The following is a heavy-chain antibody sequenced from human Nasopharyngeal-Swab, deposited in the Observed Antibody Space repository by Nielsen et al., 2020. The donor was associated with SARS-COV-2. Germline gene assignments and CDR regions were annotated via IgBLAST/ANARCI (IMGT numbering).Heavy chain of an antibody. J-gene: IGHJ6*02. V-gene: IGHV1-18*01. CDR3: ASTDLDATVTTSVFYYYYGMDV. D-gene: IGHD4-17*01. Sequence: ASVKVSCKASGYTFTSYGISWVRQAPGQGLEWMGWISAYNGNTNYAQKLQGRVTMTTDTSTSTAYMELRSLRSDGTAVYYCASTDLDATVTTSVFYYYYGMDVWGQGTTVTVSS. CDR1: GYTFTSYG. CDR2: ISAYNGNT.